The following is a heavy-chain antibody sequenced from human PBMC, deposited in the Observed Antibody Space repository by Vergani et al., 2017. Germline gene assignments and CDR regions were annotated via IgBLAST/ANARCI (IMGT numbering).Heavy chain of an antibody. CDR2: FYTGGGT. CDR3: ARDPLYXTTWPFLLLDMDV. V-gene: IGHV4-61*02. J-gene: IGHJ6*02. Sequence: QVQLQESGPGLVRPSQTLSLTCTVSGGSISSGSYYWSWFRQPAGKGLEWIGRFYTGGGTSYNPSLKSRVTISVDTSKNQSSLQLSSMTAADTAVYYCARDPLYXTTWPFLLLDMDVWGQGTTVTVSS. D-gene: IGHD6-13*01. CDR1: GGSISSGSYY.